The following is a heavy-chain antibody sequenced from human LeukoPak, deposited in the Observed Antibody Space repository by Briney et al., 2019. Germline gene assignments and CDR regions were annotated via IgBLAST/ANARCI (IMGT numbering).Heavy chain of an antibody. CDR3: AKVAYRYNDLWSGYYYFDY. CDR2: ISGSGGST. J-gene: IGHJ4*02. CDR1: GFTFSSYA. V-gene: IGHV3-23*01. D-gene: IGHD3-3*01. Sequence: GGSLRLSCAASGFTFSSYAMSWVRQAPGRGLEWVSTISGSGGSTYYADSVKGRFTISRDNSKNTLYLQMNSLRAEDTAVYYCAKVAYRYNDLWSGYYYFDYWGQGTLVTVSS.